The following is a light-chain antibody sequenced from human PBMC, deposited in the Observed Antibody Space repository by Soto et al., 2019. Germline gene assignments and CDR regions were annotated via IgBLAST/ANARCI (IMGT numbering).Light chain of an antibody. Sequence: QSALTQPASVSGSPGQSITISCTGTSSDVGSYNRVSWYHQPPGTAPKLISYDVSNRPSGVSIRFAGSKSGNTASLTISGLQAEDEADYFFNSYTTSSTYVFGPGTKVPVL. J-gene: IGLJ1*01. CDR1: SSDVGSYNR. CDR3: NSYTTSSTYV. CDR2: DVS. V-gene: IGLV2-14*01.